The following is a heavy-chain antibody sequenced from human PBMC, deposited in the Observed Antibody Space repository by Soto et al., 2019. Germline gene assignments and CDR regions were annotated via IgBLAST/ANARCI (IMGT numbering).Heavy chain of an antibody. D-gene: IGHD3-10*01. Sequence: GASVKVSCKASGYTFTSYYMHWVRQAPGQGLEWMGIINPSGGSTSYAQKFQGRVTMTRDTSTSTVYMELSGLRSDDTAVYYCSRVDPGETSPFDHWGQGTLVTVSS. CDR1: GYTFTSYY. CDR3: SRVDPGETSPFDH. CDR2: INPSGGST. J-gene: IGHJ4*02. V-gene: IGHV1-46*03.